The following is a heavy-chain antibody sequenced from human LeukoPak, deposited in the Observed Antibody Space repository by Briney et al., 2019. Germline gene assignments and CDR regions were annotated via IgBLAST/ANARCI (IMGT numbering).Heavy chain of an antibody. D-gene: IGHD3-10*01. Sequence: SVKVSCKASGGTFSSYAISWVRQAPGQGLEWMGGIIPIFGTANYAQKFQGRVTITADESTSTAYMELSSLRSEDTAVYYCARVGHLNYYGSGSYYNVLDYWGQGTLVTVSS. CDR3: ARVGHLNYYGSGSYYNVLDY. J-gene: IGHJ4*02. CDR2: IIPIFGTA. CDR1: GGTFSSYA. V-gene: IGHV1-69*13.